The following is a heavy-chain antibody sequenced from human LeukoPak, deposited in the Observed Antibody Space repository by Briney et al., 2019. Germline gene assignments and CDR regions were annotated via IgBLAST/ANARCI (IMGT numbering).Heavy chain of an antibody. CDR2: IYPGDSDT. CDR1: GYSFTSYW. Sequence: GASLKISCKGSGYSFTSYWIGWVRRMPGKRLEWMGIIYPGDSDTRYSPSFQGQVTISADKSISTAYLQWSSLKASDTAMYYCARAEGGSSSWYSSFDYWGQGTLVTVSS. D-gene: IGHD6-13*01. J-gene: IGHJ4*02. V-gene: IGHV5-51*01. CDR3: ARAEGGSSSWYSSFDY.